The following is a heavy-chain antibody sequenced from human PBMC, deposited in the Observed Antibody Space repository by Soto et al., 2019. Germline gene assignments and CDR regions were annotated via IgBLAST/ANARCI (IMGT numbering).Heavy chain of an antibody. J-gene: IGHJ6*02. CDR1: GFSLSTSGVC. CDR2: IYWDDDK. D-gene: IGHD2-15*01. CDR3: AYLPCSGGSCYWFSFTGMDV. Sequence: QITLKESGPTLVKPTQTLTLTCTFSGFSLSTSGVCVAWIRQPPGKALEWLALIYWDDDKRYRPSLESRLTITKDTSKNPVVLTMTNMYSVDTAPYYCAYLPCSGGSCYWFSFTGMDVWGQGTTVNVSS. V-gene: IGHV2-5*02.